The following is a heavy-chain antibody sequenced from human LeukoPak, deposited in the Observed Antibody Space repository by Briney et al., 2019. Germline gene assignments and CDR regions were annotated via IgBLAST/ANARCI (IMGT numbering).Heavy chain of an antibody. CDR2: INHSGST. J-gene: IGHJ4*02. D-gene: IGHD6-13*01. V-gene: IGHV4-34*01. Sequence: SETLSLTCAFYVGSFSGYYWSWIRQPPGKGLDWIGEINHSGSTNYNPSLKSRVTISVDTSKNQFSLKLSSVTAADTAVYYCARHVGAAAHFDYWGQGTLVTVSS. CDR1: VGSFSGYY. CDR3: ARHVGAAAHFDY.